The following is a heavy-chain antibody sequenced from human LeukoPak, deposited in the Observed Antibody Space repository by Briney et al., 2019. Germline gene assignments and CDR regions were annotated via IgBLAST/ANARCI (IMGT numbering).Heavy chain of an antibody. D-gene: IGHD3-22*01. J-gene: IGHJ4*02. V-gene: IGHV4-34*01. CDR2: INHSGST. CDR3: ARGRYYDSSGYYFFDY. Sequence: PSETLSLTCTVSGGSISSYYWSWIRQPAGKGLEWIGEINHSGSTNYNPSLKSRVTISVDTSKNQFSLKLSSVTAADTAVYYCARGRYYDSSGYYFFDYWGQGTLVTVSS. CDR1: GGSISSYY.